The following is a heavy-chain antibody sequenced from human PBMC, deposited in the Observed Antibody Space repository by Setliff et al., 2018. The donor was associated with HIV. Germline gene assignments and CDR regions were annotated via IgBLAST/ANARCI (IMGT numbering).Heavy chain of an antibody. J-gene: IGHJ6*03. CDR3: TRDLWGDDYYYNNMDV. CDR2: IYTRGNT. Sequence: PSETLSLTCSVSGASITSHNWSWIRQADGKGLEWIGRIYTRGNTNYNPSLRSRVTMSVDTSKNQFSLKVTAVTAADTAVYYCTRDLWGDDYYYNNMDVWGKGTTVTVSS. CDR1: GASITSHN. D-gene: IGHD2-21*02. V-gene: IGHV4-4*07.